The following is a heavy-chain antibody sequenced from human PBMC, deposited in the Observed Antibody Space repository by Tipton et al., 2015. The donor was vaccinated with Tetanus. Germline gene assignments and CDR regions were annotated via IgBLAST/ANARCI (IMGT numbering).Heavy chain of an antibody. V-gene: IGHV4-61*01. D-gene: IGHD2-2*01. Sequence: TLSLTCAVSGGSVSGSSHYWSWIRQPPGKRLEWIGFVSSSGNSNYSPPLTGRVSMSLDTSKQQFSLSLTSATAADTAVYYCARGWSECSSWSCSPFDSWGQGTLVTVSS. J-gene: IGHJ4*02. CDR3: ARGWSECSSWSCSPFDS. CDR1: GGSVSGSSHY. CDR2: VSSSGNS.